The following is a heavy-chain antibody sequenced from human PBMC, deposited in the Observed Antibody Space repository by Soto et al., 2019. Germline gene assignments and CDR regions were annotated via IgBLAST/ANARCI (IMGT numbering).Heavy chain of an antibody. V-gene: IGHV3-33*01. D-gene: IGHD3-9*01. CDR2: IWYDGSNK. J-gene: IGHJ6*03. CDR3: ARRYYDILTGYSTSGYYMDV. Sequence: QVQLVESGGGVVQPGRSLRLSCAASGFTFSSYGMHWVRQAPGKGLEWVAVIWYDGSNKYYADSVKGRFTISRDNSKNPLYLQMNSLRAEDTAVYYCARRYYDILTGYSTSGYYMDVWGKGTTVTVSS. CDR1: GFTFSSYG.